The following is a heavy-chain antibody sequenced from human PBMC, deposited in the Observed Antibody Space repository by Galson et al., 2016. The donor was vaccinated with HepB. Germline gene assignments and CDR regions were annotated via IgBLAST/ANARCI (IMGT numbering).Heavy chain of an antibody. J-gene: IGHJ4*02. CDR3: ARALSCWDGFDY. Sequence: SLRLSCAASGLTFSRFWMTWVRQAPGKGLEWVANINQDGSEKHYLDSVRGRFTISRDNSKNTVYLEMKSLRAEDTAVYYCARALSCWDGFDYWGQGTLVIVSS. V-gene: IGHV3-7*05. CDR1: GLTFSRFW. D-gene: IGHD6-19*01. CDR2: INQDGSEK.